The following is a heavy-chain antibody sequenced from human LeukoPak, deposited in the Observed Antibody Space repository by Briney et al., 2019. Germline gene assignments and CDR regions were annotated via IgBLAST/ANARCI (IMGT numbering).Heavy chain of an antibody. J-gene: IGHJ3*02. D-gene: IGHD2-2*01. CDR3: AKGVGCSSTSCYPHDAFDI. CDR2: IRYDGSNK. Sequence: GGSLRLSCAASGFTFSSYGMHWVRQAPGKGLEWVAFIRYDGSNKYYADSVKGRFTISRDNSKNTLYLQMNSLRAEDTAVYYCAKGVGCSSTSCYPHDAFDIWGQGTMVTVSS. CDR1: GFTFSSYG. V-gene: IGHV3-30*02.